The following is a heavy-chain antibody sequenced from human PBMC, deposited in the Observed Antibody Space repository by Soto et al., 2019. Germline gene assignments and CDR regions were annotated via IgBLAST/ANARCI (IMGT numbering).Heavy chain of an antibody. V-gene: IGHV4-39*07. CDR2: IYYSGST. J-gene: IGHJ4*02. Sequence: SETLSLTCTVSGGSISSSSYYWGWIRQPPGKGLEWIGSIYYSGSTYYNPSLKSRVTISVDTSKNQFSLKLSSVTAADTAVYYCARLGDSSGYYPTPIDYWGQGTLVTVSS. CDR3: ARLGDSSGYYPTPIDY. D-gene: IGHD3-22*01. CDR1: GGSISSSSYY.